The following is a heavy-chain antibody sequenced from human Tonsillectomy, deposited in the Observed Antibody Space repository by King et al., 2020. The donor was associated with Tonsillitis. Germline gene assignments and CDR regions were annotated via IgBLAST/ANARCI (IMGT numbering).Heavy chain of an antibody. Sequence: QLVQSGGGLVKPGGSLRLSCAASGFTFSSYSMNWVRQAPGKGLEWVSSISSSSSYIYYADTVKGRFTISRDNAKNSLYLQMHSLRAEDTAVYYCARWARIVLVIAIEGIWYFDLWGRGTLDTVSA. V-gene: IGHV3-21*01. J-gene: IGHJ2*01. CDR3: ARWARIVLVIAIEGIWYFDL. CDR1: GFTFSSYS. CDR2: ISSSSSYI. D-gene: IGHD2-21*01.